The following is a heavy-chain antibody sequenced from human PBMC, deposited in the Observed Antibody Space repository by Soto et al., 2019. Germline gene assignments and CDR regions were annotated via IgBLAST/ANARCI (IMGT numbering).Heavy chain of an antibody. CDR1: GLTFSNYS. J-gene: IGHJ4*01. CDR3: VKGNQLLRYYFAF. V-gene: IGHV3-64D*06. CDR2: ITSDGDRT. Sequence: GALRLSCSVSGLTFSNYSMHWVRQAPGKGLEYVSGITSDGDRTLHADSVKDRFTISRDNSKNTLFLQMRSLRVEHTEIYFCVKGNQLLRYYFAFWGPGTLGTVSS. D-gene: IGHD1-26*01.